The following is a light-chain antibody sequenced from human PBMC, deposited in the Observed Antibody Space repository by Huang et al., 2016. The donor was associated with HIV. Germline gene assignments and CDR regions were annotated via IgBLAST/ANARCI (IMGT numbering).Light chain of an antibody. V-gene: IGKV3-11*01. Sequence: EIVLTQSPATLSLSPGERATLSCRASQHISGYLAWYQQKPGQAPRLLIYEASIRATGIPVRFSGSGSGTDCTFSISSLEPEDFAFYYCQQRAGWPLTFGGGTKVEIK. CDR1: QHISGY. CDR2: EAS. J-gene: IGKJ4*01. CDR3: QQRAGWPLT.